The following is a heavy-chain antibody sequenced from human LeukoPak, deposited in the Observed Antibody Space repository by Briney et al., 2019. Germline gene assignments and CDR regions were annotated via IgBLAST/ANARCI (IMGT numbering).Heavy chain of an antibody. D-gene: IGHD3-3*01. J-gene: IGHJ3*02. Sequence: ETLSLTCTVSGGSISSSSYYWGWIRQPPGKGLEWIGSIYYSGSTYYNPSLKSRVTISVDTSKNEFSLKLSSVTAADTAVYYCASGPNTYYDLGAFDIWGQGTMVTVSS. CDR3: ASGPNTYYDLGAFDI. CDR1: GGSISSSSYY. CDR2: IYYSGST. V-gene: IGHV4-39*01.